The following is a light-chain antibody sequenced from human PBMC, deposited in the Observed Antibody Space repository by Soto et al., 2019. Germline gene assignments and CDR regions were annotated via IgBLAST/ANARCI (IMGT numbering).Light chain of an antibody. CDR2: DAS. CDR3: QQYGGSSRT. Sequence: EIVLTQSPGTLSLSPGERATLSCRASQSVSSSSLAWYQQKRGQAPRLLIHDASSSATGIPDRFSGSGSGTDFTLTISRLEPEDFAVYYCQQYGGSSRTFGQGTKVEVK. CDR1: QSVSSSS. V-gene: IGKV3-20*01. J-gene: IGKJ1*01.